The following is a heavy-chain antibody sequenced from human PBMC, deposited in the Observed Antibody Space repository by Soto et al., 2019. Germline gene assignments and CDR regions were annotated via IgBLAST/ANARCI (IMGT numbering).Heavy chain of an antibody. CDR3: ARGELLWFGEPTGAFDI. CDR1: GGTFSSYT. Sequence: GASVKVSCKASGGTFSSYTISWVRQAPGQGLEWMGRIIPILGIANYAQKFQGWVTMTRDTSISTAYMELSRLRSDDTAVYYCARGELLWFGEPTGAFDIWGQGTMVTVSS. D-gene: IGHD3-10*01. J-gene: IGHJ3*02. CDR2: IIPILGIA. V-gene: IGHV1-69*02.